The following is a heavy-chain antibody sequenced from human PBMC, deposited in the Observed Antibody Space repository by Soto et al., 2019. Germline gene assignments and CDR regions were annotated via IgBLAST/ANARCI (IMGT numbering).Heavy chain of an antibody. CDR3: AKMISSAYDSGHSYYMDV. V-gene: IGHV3-23*01. CDR1: GFKSITHA. Sequence: HPGGSLRLSCAASGFKSITHAMSWARQAPGKGLEWVSIINNSGGVTYYADSVKGRFTISRDNSKNTLYLQMNSLRAEDTAVYYCAKMISSAYDSGHSYYMDVWGKGTTVTVSS. D-gene: IGHD5-12*01. J-gene: IGHJ6*03. CDR2: INNSGGVT.